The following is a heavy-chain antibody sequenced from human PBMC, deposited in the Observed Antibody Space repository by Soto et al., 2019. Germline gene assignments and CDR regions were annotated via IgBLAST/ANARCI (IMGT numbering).Heavy chain of an antibody. V-gene: IGHV1-69*13. Sequence: SVKVSCKASGGTFSSYAISWVRQAPGQGLEWMGGIIPIFGTANYAQKFQGRVTITADESTSTAYMELSSLRSEDTAVYYCARDSRYNWNHGAFDIWGQGTMVTVSS. J-gene: IGHJ3*02. CDR1: GGTFSSYA. CDR2: IIPIFGTA. D-gene: IGHD1-20*01. CDR3: ARDSRYNWNHGAFDI.